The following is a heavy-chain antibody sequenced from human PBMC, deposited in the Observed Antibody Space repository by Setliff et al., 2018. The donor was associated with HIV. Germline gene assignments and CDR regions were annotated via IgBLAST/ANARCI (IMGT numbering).Heavy chain of an antibody. CDR3: ARVGDFYDGSGHYSVLDAFDM. CDR1: GGSFSGYF. Sequence: SETLSLTCAVYGGSFSGYFWTWIRQPPQKRLEWIGEINHGGDTNYNPSLKSRVTISVDTSKNQFSLKLSSVTAADTAVYYCARVGDFYDGSGHYSVLDAFDMWGQGTRVTVS. V-gene: IGHV4-34*01. J-gene: IGHJ3*02. D-gene: IGHD3-22*01. CDR2: INHGGDT.